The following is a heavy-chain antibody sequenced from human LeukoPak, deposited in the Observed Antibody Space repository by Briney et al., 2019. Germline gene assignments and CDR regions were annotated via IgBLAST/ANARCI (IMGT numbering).Heavy chain of an antibody. J-gene: IGHJ4*02. D-gene: IGHD3-22*01. CDR2: IYYSGST. V-gene: IGHV4-59*01. CDR3: ARARGRPSGYLDY. CDR1: GGSISSYY. Sequence: NTSETLSLTCTVPGGSISSYYWSWIRQPPGKGLEWIGYIYYSGSTNYNPSLKSRVTISVDTSKNQFSLKLSSVTAADTAVYYCARARGRPSGYLDYWGQGTLVTVSS.